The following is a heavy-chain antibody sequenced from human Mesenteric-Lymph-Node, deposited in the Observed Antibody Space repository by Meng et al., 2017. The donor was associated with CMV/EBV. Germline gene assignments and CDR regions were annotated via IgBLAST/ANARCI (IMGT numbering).Heavy chain of an antibody. CDR3: ARTTYYYDSSDI. V-gene: IGHV3-30*04. CDR1: GFTFSSYA. J-gene: IGHJ3*02. CDR2: ISYDGSNK. D-gene: IGHD3-22*01. Sequence: SLKISCAASGFTFSSYAMHWVRQAPGKGLEWVAVISYDGSNKYYADSVKGRFTISRDNSKNTLYLQMNSLRAEDTAVYYCARTTYYYDSSDIWGQGTMVTVSS.